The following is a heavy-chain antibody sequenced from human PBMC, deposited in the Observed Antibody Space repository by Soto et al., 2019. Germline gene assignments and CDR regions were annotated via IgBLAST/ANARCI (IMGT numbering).Heavy chain of an antibody. Sequence: PSGTLSLTCGVSGDSISSSKWWTWVRQTPGNGLEWIGKIDHNGVANYNPSLEGRVTISKDISKNQISLKVTSVTAADSAVYYCARMKRDYYYFGMDVWGQGATVTVSS. CDR2: IDHNGVA. V-gene: IGHV4-4*02. CDR3: ARMKRDYYYFGMDV. D-gene: IGHD1-1*01. CDR1: GDSISSSKW. J-gene: IGHJ6*02.